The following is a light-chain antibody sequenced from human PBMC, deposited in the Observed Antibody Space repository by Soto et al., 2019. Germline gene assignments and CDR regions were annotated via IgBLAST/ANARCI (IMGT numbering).Light chain of an antibody. V-gene: IGKV3-20*01. J-gene: IGKJ1*01. CDR1: QSVSSSY. CDR2: GAS. CDR3: QQYGSSLTWT. Sequence: EIVLTQSPGTLSLSPGERATLSCRASQSVSSSYLAWYQQKPGQAPRLLIYGASSRATGIPDRFSGSGSGTDFTLTISRLEPEDFAVDYCQQYGSSLTWTFGQGT.